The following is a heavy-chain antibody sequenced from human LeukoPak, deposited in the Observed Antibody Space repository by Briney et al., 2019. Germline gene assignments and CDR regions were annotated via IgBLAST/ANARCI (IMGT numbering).Heavy chain of an antibody. D-gene: IGHD3-3*01. J-gene: IGHJ4*02. Sequence: GGSLRLSCTASGFTFGDYAMSWVRQAPGKGLEWVAFIRSKAYGGITEYAASVKGRFTISRDDSKSIAYLQMNSLKTEDTAVYYCTRGTIFGVVPEFDYWGQGTLVTVSS. CDR1: GFTFGDYA. V-gene: IGHV3-49*04. CDR3: TRGTIFGVVPEFDY. CDR2: IRSKAYGGIT.